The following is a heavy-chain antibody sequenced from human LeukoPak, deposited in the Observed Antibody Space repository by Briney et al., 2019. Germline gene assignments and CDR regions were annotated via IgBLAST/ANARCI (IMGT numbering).Heavy chain of an antibody. CDR3: ARPQPLHYYDSSANDY. D-gene: IGHD3-22*01. J-gene: IGHJ4*02. Sequence: GGSLRLSCAASGFTFSSYAMHWVRQAPGKGLEYVSAISSNGGSTYYANSVKGRFTISRDNSKNTLYLQMGSLRAEDMAVYYCARPQPLHYYDSSANDYGGQEPLVTVSS. V-gene: IGHV3-64*01. CDR1: GFTFSSYA. CDR2: ISSNGGST.